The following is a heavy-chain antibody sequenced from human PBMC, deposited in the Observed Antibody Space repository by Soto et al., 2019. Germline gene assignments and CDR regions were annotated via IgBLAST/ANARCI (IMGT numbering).Heavy chain of an antibody. CDR3: ARTAGYYDSSGYDYFDY. CDR1: GFSLSTSGMR. J-gene: IGHJ4*02. D-gene: IGHD3-22*01. Sequence: SGPTLVNPTQTLTLTCTFSGFSLSTSGMRVSWIRQPPGKALEWLARIDWDDDKFYSTSLKTRLTISKDTSKNQVVLTMTNMDPVDTATYYCARTAGYYDSSGYDYFDYWGQGTLVTVSS. V-gene: IGHV2-70*04. CDR2: IDWDDDK.